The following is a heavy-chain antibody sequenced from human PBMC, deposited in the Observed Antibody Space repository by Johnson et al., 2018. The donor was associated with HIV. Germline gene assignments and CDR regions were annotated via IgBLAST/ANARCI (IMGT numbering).Heavy chain of an antibody. CDR1: GFTFSSYA. CDR2: ISGSGGST. J-gene: IGHJ3*02. D-gene: IGHD2-8*01. CDR3: ATDNGQYGFDI. V-gene: IGHV3-23*04. Sequence: VQLVESGGGLVQPGGSLRLSCAASGFTFSSYAMSWVRQAPGKGLEWVSAISGSGGSTYYADSVKGRSTISRDNSKNTLYLQMHSLRTDDTAVYYCATDNGQYGFDIWGQGTMVTVSS.